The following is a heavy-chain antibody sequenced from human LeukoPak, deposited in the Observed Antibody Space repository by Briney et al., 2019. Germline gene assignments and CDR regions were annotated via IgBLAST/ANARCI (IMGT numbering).Heavy chain of an antibody. CDR3: AREGGYYYDSSGYYEP. D-gene: IGHD3-22*01. CDR1: GGSISSGGYY. CDR2: IYYSEST. V-gene: IGHV4-31*03. J-gene: IGHJ5*02. Sequence: SQTLSLTCTVSGGSISSGGYYWSWIRQHPGKGLEWIGYIYYSESTYHNPSLKSRVTISVDTSKNQFSLKLSSVTAADTAVYYCAREGGYYYDSSGYYEPWGQGTLVTVSS.